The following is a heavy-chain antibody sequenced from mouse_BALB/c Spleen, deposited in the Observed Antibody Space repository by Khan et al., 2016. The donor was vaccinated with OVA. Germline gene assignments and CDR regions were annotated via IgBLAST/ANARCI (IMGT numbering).Heavy chain of an antibody. Sequence: EVELVESGADLVKPGGSLKLSCAASGFIFSSYGMSWVRPTPDKRLELVTTISSGGTYTYYPDSVKGRFTISRDNAKNTLSLQMSSLKSEDTAMYYQTRFITTNTKDYYAMDYWCQGTADTVAS. V-gene: IGHV5-6*01. CDR1: GFIFSSYG. J-gene: IGHJ4*01. D-gene: IGHD1-2*01. CDR2: ISSGGTYT. CDR3: TRFITTNTKDYYAMDY.